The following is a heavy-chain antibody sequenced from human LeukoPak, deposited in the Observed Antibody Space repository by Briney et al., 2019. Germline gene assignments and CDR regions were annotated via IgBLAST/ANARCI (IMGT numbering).Heavy chain of an antibody. D-gene: IGHD3-10*01. CDR3: AKPPRHGSGSYYPDY. J-gene: IGHJ4*02. V-gene: IGHV3-30*02. CDR1: GFSFSSYG. CDR2: IRYDGSNK. Sequence: GGSLRLSCAASGFSFSSYGMHWVRQAPGKGLEWVAFIRYDGSNKYYADSVKGRFAISRDNSKNTLYLQMNSLRAEDTAVYYCAKPPRHGSGSYYPDYWGQGTLVTVSS.